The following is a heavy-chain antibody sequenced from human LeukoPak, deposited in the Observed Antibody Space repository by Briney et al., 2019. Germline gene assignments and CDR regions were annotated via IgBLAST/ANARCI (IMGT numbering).Heavy chain of an antibody. D-gene: IGHD6-19*01. J-gene: IGHJ6*02. CDR2: INHSGST. V-gene: IGHV4-34*01. CDR3: AKIRRDSSGWYPPRYYYYGMDV. CDR1: GGSISSYY. Sequence: SSETLSLTCTVSGGSISSYYWSWIRQPPGKGLEWIGEINHSGSTNYNPSLKSRVTISVDTSKNQFSLKLSSVTAADTAVYYCAKIRRDSSGWYPPRYYYYGMDVWGQGTTVTVSS.